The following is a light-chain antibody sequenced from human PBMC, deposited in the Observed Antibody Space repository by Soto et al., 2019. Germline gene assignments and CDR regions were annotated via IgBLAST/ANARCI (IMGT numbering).Light chain of an antibody. CDR1: SSNIGAGYD. CDR3: QSYDSRLSGSV. V-gene: IGLV1-40*01. J-gene: IGLJ2*01. CDR2: SNS. Sequence: QPVLTQPPSVSGAPGQRVTISCTGRSSNIGAGYDIHWYQQLPGTAPKLLIYSNSNRPSGVPDRFSGSKSGTSASLAITGLQAEDEADYYCQSYDSRLSGSVFGGGTKLTVL.